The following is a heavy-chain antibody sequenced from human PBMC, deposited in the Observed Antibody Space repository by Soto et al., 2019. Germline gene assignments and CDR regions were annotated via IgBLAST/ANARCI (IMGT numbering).Heavy chain of an antibody. CDR1: GGSISSGGYY. Sequence: QVQLQESGPGLVKPSQTLSLTCTVSGGSISSGGYYWSWIRQHPGKGLEWIGYIYYSGSTYYNPSLKRRVTISVDTSKNQFSLKLSSVTAADTAVYYCARAEDYGDGLVEGVGGNFDPWGQGTLVTVSS. CDR3: ARAEDYGDGLVEGVGGNFDP. V-gene: IGHV4-31*03. CDR2: IYYSGST. J-gene: IGHJ5*02. D-gene: IGHD4-17*01.